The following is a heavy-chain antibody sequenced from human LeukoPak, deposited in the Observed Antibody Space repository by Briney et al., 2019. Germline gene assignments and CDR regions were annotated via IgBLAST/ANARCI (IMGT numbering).Heavy chain of an antibody. V-gene: IGHV3-23*01. CDR3: AKTYGDYIQRPLDY. CDR1: GFTFSSYA. CDR2: ISCSGGST. Sequence: GGSLRLSCAASGFTFSSYAMSWVRQAPGRGLEWVSGISCSGGSTSYADSVKGRFTISRDISKNTLYLQMNSLRAEDTAVYFCAKTYGDYIQRPLDYWGQGTLVTVSS. J-gene: IGHJ4*02. D-gene: IGHD4-17*01.